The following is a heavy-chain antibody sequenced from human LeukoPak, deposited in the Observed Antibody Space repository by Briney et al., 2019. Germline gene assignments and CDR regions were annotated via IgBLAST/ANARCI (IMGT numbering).Heavy chain of an antibody. Sequence: PGGSLRLSCAGSGFTFTNYAMTWVRQAPGKGLEWVSGISGSGSDTYYADSVKGRFTISRDDSKNTLFLQMNSLRAEDTAIYYCAKFLATVVTPGDYWGQGALVPVSS. CDR1: GFTFTNYA. J-gene: IGHJ4*02. CDR3: AKFLATVVTPGDY. CDR2: ISGSGSDT. D-gene: IGHD4-23*01. V-gene: IGHV3-23*01.